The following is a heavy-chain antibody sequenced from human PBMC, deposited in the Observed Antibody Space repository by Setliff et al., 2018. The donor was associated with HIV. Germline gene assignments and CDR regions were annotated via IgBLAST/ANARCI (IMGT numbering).Heavy chain of an antibody. CDR1: GISINGYY. J-gene: IGHJ4*02. CDR3: ARTRAPYFFDF. CDR2: VSSIGNT. Sequence: NPSETLSLTCSVSGISINGYYWSWIRQSPRTRLEWIGYVSSIGNTNYNPSLKSRVTISVDTSKSQFSLQLNSVTAADTAVYFCARTRAPYFFDFWGQGAQVTVSS. D-gene: IGHD1-26*01. V-gene: IGHV4-4*08.